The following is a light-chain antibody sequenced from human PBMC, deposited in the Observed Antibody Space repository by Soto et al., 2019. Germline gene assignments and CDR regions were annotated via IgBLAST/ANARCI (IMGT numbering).Light chain of an antibody. J-gene: IGKJ5*01. CDR2: DAS. CDR3: RKYKTYT. CDR1: QSIGTW. Sequence: DIQLTQSPPYLSASVGERVNITCRASQSIGTWLAWHQQKPGKAPNLLMFDASTLHTGVPSRFSGSGDGTEFTLSISSLKNDDSAIYFCRKYKTYTFGRGTRLEIK. V-gene: IGKV1-5*01.